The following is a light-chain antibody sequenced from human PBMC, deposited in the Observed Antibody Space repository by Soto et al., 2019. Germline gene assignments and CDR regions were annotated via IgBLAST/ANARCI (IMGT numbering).Light chain of an antibody. CDR2: DAS. V-gene: IGKV1-5*01. Sequence: DIQMTQSASTLSASLGDRVTTTCRASQNIRSLLAWYQQKPGKAPKVLIYDASSLGSGVPSRFSGSGSGTEFTLTISSLKPDDYATYFCQQYQTYATFGQGTRLEIK. CDR3: QQYQTYAT. CDR1: QNIRSL. J-gene: IGKJ5*01.